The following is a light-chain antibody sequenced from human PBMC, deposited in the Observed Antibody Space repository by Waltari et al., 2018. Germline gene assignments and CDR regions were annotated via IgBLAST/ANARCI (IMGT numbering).Light chain of an antibody. CDR1: QSLVNSDDGYTY. CDR2: LLG. J-gene: IGKJ2*01. Sequence: IVMTQTPLSLPVTPGEPASISCRSSQSLVNSDDGYTYLDWFVQKPGQSPQLLMYLLGYQASRVPDRFSGAGSGSNFSLQISRVEADDVGVYYCMQRLEFPYTFGRGTRL. CDR3: MQRLEFPYT. V-gene: IGKV2-40*01.